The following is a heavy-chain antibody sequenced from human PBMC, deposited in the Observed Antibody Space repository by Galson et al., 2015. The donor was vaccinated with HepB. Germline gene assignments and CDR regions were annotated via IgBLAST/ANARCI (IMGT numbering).Heavy chain of an antibody. Sequence: SLRLSCAASGFTFSDYYMSWIRQAPGRGLEWVSYISGSGNIIFYADSVKGRFTISRDNAKNTVYLQMDSLRAEDTAVYNCARGRGSRAYYDYYMDVWGKGTTVTVSS. V-gene: IGHV3-11*04. D-gene: IGHD3-16*01. CDR3: ARGRGSRAYYDYYMDV. CDR2: ISGSGNII. CDR1: GFTFSDYY. J-gene: IGHJ6*03.